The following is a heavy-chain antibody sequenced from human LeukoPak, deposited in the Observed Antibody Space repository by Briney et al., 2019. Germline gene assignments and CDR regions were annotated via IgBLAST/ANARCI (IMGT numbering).Heavy chain of an antibody. CDR2: ISYDGSNK. J-gene: IGHJ4*02. V-gene: IGHV3-30-3*01. CDR1: GFTFSSYA. Sequence: GGSLRLSCAASGFTFSSYAMHWVRQAPGKGLEWVAVISYDGSNKYYADSVKGRFTISRDNSKNTLYLQMNSLRAEDTAVYYCARAPIAVAAYYFDYWGQGTLVTVSS. D-gene: IGHD6-19*01. CDR3: ARAPIAVAAYYFDY.